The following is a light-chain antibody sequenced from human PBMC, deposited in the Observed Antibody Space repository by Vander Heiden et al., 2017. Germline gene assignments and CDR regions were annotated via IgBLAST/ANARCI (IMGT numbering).Light chain of an antibody. Sequence: QPVLTQSPSASASLGASVKLTCTLDSGHSNYVIAWHQQQPGKGPRYLMQVKGDGSHSKGDGIPDRFSGSSSGAERYLTISSLQSEDESDYYCQTWATAIRVFGGGTKLTVL. CDR3: QTWATAIRV. J-gene: IGLJ3*02. CDR2: VKGDGSH. V-gene: IGLV4-69*01. CDR1: SGHSNYV.